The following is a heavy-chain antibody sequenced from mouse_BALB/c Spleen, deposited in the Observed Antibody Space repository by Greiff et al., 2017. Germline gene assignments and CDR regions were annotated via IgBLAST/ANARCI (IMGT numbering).Heavy chain of an antibody. J-gene: IGHJ2*01. CDR2: IDPANGNT. CDR1: GFNIKDTY. D-gene: IGHD2-12*01. CDR3: ARPIPGY. Sequence: EVKLVESGAELVKPGASVKLSCTASGFNIKDTYMHWVKQRPEQGLEWIGRIDPANGNTKYDPKFQGKATITADTSSNTAYLQLSSLTSEDTAVYYCARPIPGYWGQGTTLTVSS. V-gene: IGHV14-3*02.